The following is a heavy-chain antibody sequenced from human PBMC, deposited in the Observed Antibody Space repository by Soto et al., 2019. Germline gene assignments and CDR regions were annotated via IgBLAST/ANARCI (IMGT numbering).Heavy chain of an antibody. CDR3: ASAYSTSWYSFDA. J-gene: IGHJ5*02. V-gene: IGHV2-26*01. Sequence: VTVKESGPVLVKPTETLTLTCTVSGFSLSNAGLGVSWIRQPPGKALEWLAHIFSNDEKSYSTSLKSRLAISTDTSRSQVVLTMTNMDHVDTATYYCASAYSTSWYSFDAWGQGTLVTVSS. D-gene: IGHD6-13*01. CDR1: GFSLSNAGLG. CDR2: IFSNDEK.